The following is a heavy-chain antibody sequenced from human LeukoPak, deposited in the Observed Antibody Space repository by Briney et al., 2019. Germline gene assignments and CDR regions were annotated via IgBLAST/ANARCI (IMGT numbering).Heavy chain of an antibody. Sequence: SETLSLTCTASGGSISNYYWTWMRQSPGRGLEWIGYIYNTGTTNYNPSLESRVTISIDTSKNQFSLKVSSVTAADTAVYYCARVVARVNYGFDALDIWGQGTIVTVSS. D-gene: IGHD3-10*01. V-gene: IGHV4-59*01. CDR1: GGSISNYY. CDR2: IYNTGTT. CDR3: ARVVARVNYGFDALDI. J-gene: IGHJ3*02.